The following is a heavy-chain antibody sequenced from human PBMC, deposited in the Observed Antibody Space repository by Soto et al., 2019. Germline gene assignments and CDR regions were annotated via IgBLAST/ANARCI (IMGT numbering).Heavy chain of an antibody. CDR1: GFTFNNYA. D-gene: IGHD6-6*01. V-gene: IGHV3-23*01. Sequence: LRLSCAASGFTFNNYAVIWARQTPGKGLEWVATISASGAYTFYADSVKGRFTISRDNSQNTLFLHMRSLRAGDTATYYCAKEVIAARPYYFDHWGQGTLVTVSS. J-gene: IGHJ4*02. CDR3: AKEVIAARPYYFDH. CDR2: ISASGAYT.